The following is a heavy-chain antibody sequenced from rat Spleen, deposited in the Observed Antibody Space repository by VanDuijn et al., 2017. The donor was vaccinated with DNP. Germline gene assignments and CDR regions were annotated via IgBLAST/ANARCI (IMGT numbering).Heavy chain of an antibody. Sequence: EVQLVESGGGLVQPGRSLKLSCAASGFTFSSFVMAWVRQAPKKGLEWVASILNIGGTTYYPDSVKGRFTISRDDAKSTLYLQMNSLRSEDTATYYCTRHRTIMPYYYAMDAWGQGASVTVSS. D-gene: IGHD1-12*01. CDR3: TRHRTIMPYYYAMDA. J-gene: IGHJ4*01. CDR1: GFTFSSFV. CDR2: ILNIGGTT. V-gene: IGHV5-46*01.